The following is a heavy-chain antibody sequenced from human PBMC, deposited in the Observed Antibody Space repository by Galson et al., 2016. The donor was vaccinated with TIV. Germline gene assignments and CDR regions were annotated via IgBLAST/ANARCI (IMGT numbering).Heavy chain of an antibody. V-gene: IGHV3-7*03. CDR2: IKHDGTER. CDR3: ARDYAG. Sequence: SLRLSCAASGFTFSNYWVSWVRRAPGKGLEWVANIKHDGTERHYVDSLKGRFTISRDNAKNSLYLQMNSLRAEDTAVYYRARDYAGRGQGTLVTVSS. D-gene: IGHD3-16*01. CDR1: GFTFSNYW. J-gene: IGHJ4*02.